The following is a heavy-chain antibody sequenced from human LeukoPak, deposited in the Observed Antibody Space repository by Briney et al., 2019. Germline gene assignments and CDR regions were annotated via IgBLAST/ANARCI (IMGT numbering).Heavy chain of an antibody. V-gene: IGHV3-23*01. D-gene: IGHD3-3*01. CDR1: GFTFSSYA. CDR2: ISGSGGST. CDR3: ARLNWNYADY. Sequence: PGGSLRLSCAASGFTFSSYAMSWVRQAPGKGLEWVSAISGSGGSTYYADSVKGRFTISRDNGKNSLYLQMNSLRGEDTAVYYCARLNWNYADYWGQGTLVTVST. J-gene: IGHJ4*02.